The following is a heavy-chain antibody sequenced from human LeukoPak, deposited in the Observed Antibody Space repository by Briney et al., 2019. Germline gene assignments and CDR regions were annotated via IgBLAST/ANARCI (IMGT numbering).Heavy chain of an antibody. Sequence: GGSLRLSCAASGFTFSGYGMHWVRQAPGKGLEWVAVIWYDGSNKYYADSVKGRFTISRDNSKNTLYLQMDSLRAEDTAVYYCARDRDEYCTNGVCYTGWLDPWGQGTLVTVSS. CDR1: GFTFSGYG. CDR2: IWYDGSNK. V-gene: IGHV3-33*01. CDR3: ARDRDEYCTNGVCYTGWLDP. J-gene: IGHJ5*02. D-gene: IGHD2-8*01.